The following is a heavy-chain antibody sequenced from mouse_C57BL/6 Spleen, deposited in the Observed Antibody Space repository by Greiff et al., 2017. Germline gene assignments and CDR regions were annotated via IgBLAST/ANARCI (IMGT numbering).Heavy chain of an antibody. Sequence: QVQLQQSGAELVRPGTSVKVSCKASGYAFTNYLIEWVKQRPGQGLEWIGVIKPGSGGTNYNEKFKGKATLTADKSSSTAYMQLSSLTSEDSAVYFCARGYVSFDYWGQGTTLTVSS. D-gene: IGHD1-2*01. CDR1: GYAFTNYL. CDR2: IKPGSGGT. CDR3: ARGYVSFDY. V-gene: IGHV1-54*01. J-gene: IGHJ2*01.